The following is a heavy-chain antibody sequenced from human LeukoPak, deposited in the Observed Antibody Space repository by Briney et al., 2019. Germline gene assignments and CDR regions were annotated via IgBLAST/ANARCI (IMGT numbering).Heavy chain of an antibody. CDR3: ARPVGISNRVMEDY. V-gene: IGHV3-23*01. CDR1: GFTFASYA. D-gene: IGHD3-16*02. Sequence: PGGSLRLSCAASGFTFASYAMSWFRQAPGKGLEWVSSISGSGGSTYYIDSVKGRFTISRDNSKNTLYLQMNSLRAEDTAVYYCARPVGISNRVMEDYWGHGTPVTVSS. J-gene: IGHJ4*01. CDR2: ISGSGGST.